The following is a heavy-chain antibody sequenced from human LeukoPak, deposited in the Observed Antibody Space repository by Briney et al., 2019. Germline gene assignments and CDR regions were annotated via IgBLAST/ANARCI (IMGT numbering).Heavy chain of an antibody. CDR1: GFTVSSNY. D-gene: IGHD3-3*01. J-gene: IGHJ4*02. CDR2: IYSDGNT. Sequence: GGSLRPSCAASGFTVSSNYMSWVRQAPGKGLEWVSVIYSDGNTYYADSVKGRFTISRDNSKNTLYLQMNSLRAEDTAVYYCARHFGVVTFDYWGQGTLVTVSS. V-gene: IGHV3-53*01. CDR3: ARHFGVVTFDY.